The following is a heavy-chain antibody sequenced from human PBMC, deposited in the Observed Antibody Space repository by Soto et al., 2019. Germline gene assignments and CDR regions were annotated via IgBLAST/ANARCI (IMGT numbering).Heavy chain of an antibody. Sequence: GGSLRLSCAASGFTFSTYAMSWVRQAPGKGLEWVSAISGSGGSTFYADSVKGRFTISRDNSKNTLYLQMNSLRAEDTAVYYCAKDSQTLYCYYYMDVWGKGTTVTVSS. CDR1: GFTFSTYA. CDR3: AKDSQTLYCYYYMDV. V-gene: IGHV3-23*01. J-gene: IGHJ6*03. CDR2: ISGSGGST.